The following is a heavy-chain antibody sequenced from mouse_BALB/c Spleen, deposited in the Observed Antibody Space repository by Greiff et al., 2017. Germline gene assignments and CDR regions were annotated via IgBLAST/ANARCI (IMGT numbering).Heavy chain of an antibody. CDR1: GFTFSSYG. V-gene: IGHV5-6-3*01. CDR2: INSNGGST. J-gene: IGHJ2*01. Sequence: EVNVVESGGGLVQPGGSLKLSCAASGFTFSSYGMSWVRQTPDKRLELVATINSNGGSTYYPDSVKGRFTISRDNAKNTLYLQMSSLKSEDTAMYYCARVLGYFDYWGQGTTLTVSS. CDR3: ARVLGYFDY.